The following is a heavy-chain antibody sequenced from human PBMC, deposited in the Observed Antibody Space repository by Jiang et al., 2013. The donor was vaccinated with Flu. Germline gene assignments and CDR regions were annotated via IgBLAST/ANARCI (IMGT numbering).Heavy chain of an antibody. V-gene: IGHV6-1*01. J-gene: IGHJ5*02. CDR3: ARAPLENWFDP. CDR2: TYYRSKWYN. Sequence: RQSPSRGLEWLGRTYYRSKWYNDYAVSVKSRITINPDTSKNQFSLQLNSVTPEDTAVYYCARAPLENWFDPWGQGTLVTVSS.